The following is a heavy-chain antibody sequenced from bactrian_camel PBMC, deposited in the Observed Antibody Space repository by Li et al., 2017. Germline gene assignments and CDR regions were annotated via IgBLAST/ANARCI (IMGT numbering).Heavy chain of an antibody. D-gene: IGHD2*01. CDR1: RYTGSNYA. V-gene: IGHV3S9*01. Sequence: LVESGGGSVRAGGSLRLSCGGSRYTGSNYAMVWFRQLPGKGREGVACIDSRGSTTYLASVQDRFTISKDNAKNLLYLQMDRLKPEDTAMYVCASNSLFLSGSCLHLDLFQNWGQGTQVTVS. J-gene: IGHJ4*01. CDR2: IDSRGST. CDR3: ASNSLFLSGSCLHLDLFQN.